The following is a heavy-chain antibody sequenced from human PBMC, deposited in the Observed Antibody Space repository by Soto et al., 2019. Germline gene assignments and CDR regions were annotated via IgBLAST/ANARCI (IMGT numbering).Heavy chain of an antibody. CDR1: GGTFSSYA. V-gene: IGHV1-18*01. Sequence: ASVKVSCKASGGTFSSYAMNWVRQAPGQGLEWMGWISAYNGNTNYAQKLQGRVTMTTDTSTSTAYMELRSLRSDDTAVYYCARVSSGWHVDYWGQGTLVTVSS. CDR2: ISAYNGNT. D-gene: IGHD6-19*01. CDR3: ARVSSGWHVDY. J-gene: IGHJ4*02.